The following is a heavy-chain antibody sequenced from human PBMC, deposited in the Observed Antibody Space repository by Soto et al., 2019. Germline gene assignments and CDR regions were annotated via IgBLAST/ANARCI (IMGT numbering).Heavy chain of an antibody. J-gene: IGHJ4*02. V-gene: IGHV4-39*01. CDR3: ASSWEDCSSTSCYWPPFDY. Sequence: TSETLSLTCTVSGGSISSSSYYWGWIRQPPGKGLEWIGSIYYSGSTYYNPSLKSRVTISVDTSKNQFSLKLSSVTAADTAVYYCASSWEDCSSTSCYWPPFDYWGQGTLVTVSS. CDR2: IYYSGST. D-gene: IGHD2-2*01. CDR1: GGSISSSSYY.